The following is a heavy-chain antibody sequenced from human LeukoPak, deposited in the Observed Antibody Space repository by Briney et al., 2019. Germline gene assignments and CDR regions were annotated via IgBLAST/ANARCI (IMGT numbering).Heavy chain of an antibody. CDR1: GGSISSSGYY. CDR3: ARGVAVVPATPYYFDY. V-gene: IGHV4-39*01. CDR2: IYYSGST. J-gene: IGHJ4*02. D-gene: IGHD2-2*01. Sequence: SETLSLTCTVSGGSISSSGYYWGWIRQPPGKGLEWIGSIYYSGSTYYNPSLKSRVTISVDTSKNQFSLKLSSVTAADTAVYYCARGVAVVPATPYYFDYWGQGSLVTVSS.